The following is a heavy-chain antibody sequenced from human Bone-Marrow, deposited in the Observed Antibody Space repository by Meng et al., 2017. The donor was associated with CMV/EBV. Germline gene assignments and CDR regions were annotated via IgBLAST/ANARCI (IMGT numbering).Heavy chain of an antibody. V-gene: IGHV3-21*01. CDR3: ARDHNSWSPYYFDY. D-gene: IGHD6-6*01. CDR2: ISSTSTYI. J-gene: IGHJ4*02. Sequence: AAGFTFSGYSMNWVRQAPGKGLEWVSSISSTSTYIYYADSVKGRFTISRDNAKNSLYLQMNSLRAEDTAVYYCARDHNSWSPYYFDYWGQGTLVTVSS. CDR1: GFTFSGYS.